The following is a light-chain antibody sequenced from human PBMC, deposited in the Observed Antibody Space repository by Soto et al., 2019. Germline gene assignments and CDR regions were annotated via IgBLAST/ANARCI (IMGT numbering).Light chain of an antibody. CDR1: RSISTY. J-gene: IGKJ1*01. V-gene: IGKV3-11*01. Sequence: ETVLTQSPATLSLSPGERATLSCRASRSISTYLAWYQQKPGQAPRLLIYEALNRATGIPARFSGSGSGTDFTLTISSLEPEDFAVYYCQQYKTFGQGTKVDIK. CDR3: QQYKT. CDR2: EAL.